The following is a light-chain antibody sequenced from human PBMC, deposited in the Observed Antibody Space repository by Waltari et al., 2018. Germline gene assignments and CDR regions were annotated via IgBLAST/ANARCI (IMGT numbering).Light chain of an antibody. CDR2: GAS. Sequence: EYVLTQSPGTLSLSPGERANLPCRASQSAASIYLAWYQQKPGQAPRLLIYGASNRATGIPDRFSGSGSGKDFTLTISRLEPEDFAVYYCQQYGDSPLYTFGRGTKLEIK. CDR1: QSAASIY. V-gene: IGKV3-20*01. CDR3: QQYGDSPLYT. J-gene: IGKJ2*01.